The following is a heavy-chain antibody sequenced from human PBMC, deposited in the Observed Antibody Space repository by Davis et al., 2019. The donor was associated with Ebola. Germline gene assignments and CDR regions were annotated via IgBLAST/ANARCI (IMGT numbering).Heavy chain of an antibody. CDR3: ARDHYYYGMDV. V-gene: IGHV4-30-2*01. CDR1: GGSISSGGYS. CDR2: IYHSGST. J-gene: IGHJ6*02. Sequence: LRLSCAVSGGSISSGGYSWSWIRQPPGKGLEWIGYIYHSGSTYYNPSLKSRVTISVDRSKNQFSLKLSSVTAADTAVYYCARDHYYYGMDVWGQGTTVTVSS.